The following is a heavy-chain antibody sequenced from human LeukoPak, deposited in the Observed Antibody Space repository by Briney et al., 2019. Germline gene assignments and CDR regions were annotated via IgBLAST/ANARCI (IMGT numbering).Heavy chain of an antibody. CDR1: GFTFSSYS. J-gene: IGHJ4*02. Sequence: GGSLRLSCAASGFTFSSYSMNGVRQAPGKGLEWVSSISSSSSYIYYADSVKGRFTISRDNAKNSLYLQMNSLRAEDTAVYYCARDQKRRLDYWGQGTLVTVSS. CDR3: ARDQKRRLDY. D-gene: IGHD1-1*01. CDR2: ISSSSSYI. V-gene: IGHV3-21*01.